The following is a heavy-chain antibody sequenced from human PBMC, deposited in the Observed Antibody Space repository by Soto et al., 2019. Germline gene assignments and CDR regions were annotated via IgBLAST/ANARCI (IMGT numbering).Heavy chain of an antibody. Sequence: GGSLRLSCAASGFTFSSYSMNWVRQAPGKGLEWVSSVSSSSSYIYYADSVKGRFTISRDNAKNSLYLQMNSLRAEDTAVYYCARSPYPGVVNYWGQGTLVTVSS. D-gene: IGHD2-15*01. V-gene: IGHV3-21*01. CDR2: VSSSSSYI. CDR1: GFTFSSYS. J-gene: IGHJ4*02. CDR3: ARSPYPGVVNY.